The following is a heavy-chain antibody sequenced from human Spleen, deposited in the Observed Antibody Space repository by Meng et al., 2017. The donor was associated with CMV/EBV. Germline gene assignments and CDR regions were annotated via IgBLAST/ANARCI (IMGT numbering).Heavy chain of an antibody. J-gene: IGHJ4*02. D-gene: IGHD1-26*01. Sequence: GGSLRLSCVASGFTFSTYSLNWVRQAPGKGLEWVSAISASEISTYYADSVKGRFTISRDNSERTLYLQLNSLRAEDTAVYYCAIYGSGSYFDLWGQGTLVTVSS. CDR3: AIYGSGSYFDL. CDR1: GFTFSTYS. CDR2: ISASEIST. V-gene: IGHV3-23*01.